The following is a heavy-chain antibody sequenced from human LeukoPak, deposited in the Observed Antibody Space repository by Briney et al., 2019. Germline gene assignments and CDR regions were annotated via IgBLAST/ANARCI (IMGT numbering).Heavy chain of an antibody. CDR1: GFTVSSNY. CDR3: ARGLGSRYSSSWTSYYFDY. V-gene: IGHV3-53*01. Sequence: GGSLRLSCAASGFTVSSNYMSWVRQAPGKGLEWVSVIYSGGSTYYADSVKGRFTISRDNSKNTLYLQMNSLRAEDTAVYYCARGLGSRYSSSWTSYYFDYWGQGTLVTVSS. CDR2: IYSGGST. J-gene: IGHJ4*02. D-gene: IGHD6-13*01.